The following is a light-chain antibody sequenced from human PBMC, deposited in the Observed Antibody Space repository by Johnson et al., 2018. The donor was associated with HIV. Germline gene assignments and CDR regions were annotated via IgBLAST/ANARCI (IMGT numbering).Light chain of an antibody. Sequence: SVLTQPPSVSAAPGQTVTISCSGSNSTIGNNYVSWYQHLPGTAPKLLIYENNKRPSGIPDRFSGSKFGTSATLGITGLQTGDEADYYCGTWNSSLSVQNYVFGTGTKVTVV. CDR3: GTWNSSLSVQNYV. J-gene: IGLJ1*01. V-gene: IGLV1-51*02. CDR2: ENN. CDR1: NSTIGNNY.